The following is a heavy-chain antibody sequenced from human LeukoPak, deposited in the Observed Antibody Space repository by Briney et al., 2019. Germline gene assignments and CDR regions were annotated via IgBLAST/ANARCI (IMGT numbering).Heavy chain of an antibody. D-gene: IGHD3-9*01. CDR1: GYTFTSYG. V-gene: IGHV1-18*01. J-gene: IGHJ5*02. CDR3: ARDVDVDYDILTGYSWFDP. Sequence: ASVKVSCKASGYTFTSYGISWVRQAPGQGLEWMGWISAYNGNTNYAQKLQGRVTMTTDTSTSTAYMELRSLRSDDTAVYYCARDVDVDYDILTGYSWFDPWGQGTLVTVSS. CDR2: ISAYNGNT.